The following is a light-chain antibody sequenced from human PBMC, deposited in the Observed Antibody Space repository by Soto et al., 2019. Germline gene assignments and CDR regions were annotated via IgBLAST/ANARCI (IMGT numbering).Light chain of an antibody. J-gene: IGLJ1*01. CDR3: SSYTSSSTHV. CDR1: SSDVGAYNF. V-gene: IGLV2-14*03. CDR2: DVS. Sequence: QSVLTQPASVSGSRGQSITISCTGTSSDVGAYNFVSWYQQHPGKLPKLMIFDVSRRPSGVSDRFSGSKSGNTASLTISGLQAQDEGDYYCSSYTSSSTHVFGSGTKVTVL.